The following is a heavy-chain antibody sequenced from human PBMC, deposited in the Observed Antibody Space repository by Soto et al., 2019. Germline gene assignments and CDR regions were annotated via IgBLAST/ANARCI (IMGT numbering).Heavy chain of an antibody. J-gene: IGHJ5*02. CDR1: GFTLRTYT. V-gene: IGHV3-23*01. CDR3: ATRHIAAAGNNWFDP. CDR2: ISISSSDR. Sequence: PGGSLRLSCAASGFTLRTYTMNWVRQAPGKGLEWVSSISISSSDRYYADSVKGRFTISRDNSKNTLYLQMNSLRAEDTAVYYCATRHIAAAGNNWFDPWGQGTLVTVSS. D-gene: IGHD6-13*01.